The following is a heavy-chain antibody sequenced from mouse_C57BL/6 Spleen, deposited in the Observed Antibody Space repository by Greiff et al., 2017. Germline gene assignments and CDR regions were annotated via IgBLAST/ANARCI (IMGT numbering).Heavy chain of an antibody. V-gene: IGHV1-39*01. Sequence: VHVKQSGPELVKPGASVKISCKASGYSFTDYNMNWVKQSNGKSLEWIGVINPNYGTTSYNQKFKGKATLTVDQSSSTAYMQLNSLTSEDSAVYYCARGGTAQAWFAYWGQGTLVTVSA. CDR3: ARGGTAQAWFAY. J-gene: IGHJ3*01. D-gene: IGHD3-2*02. CDR2: INPNYGTT. CDR1: GYSFTDYN.